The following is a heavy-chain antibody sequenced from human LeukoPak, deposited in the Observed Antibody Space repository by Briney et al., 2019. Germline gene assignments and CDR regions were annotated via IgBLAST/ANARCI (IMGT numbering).Heavy chain of an antibody. Sequence: GGSLRLSCAASGFTFSHYWMTWVRQAPGKGLEWVAQINQDGSEEYYMDSVKARFTISRDNAKNSVFLQMNSLRTEDTAVYYCVRDGGVSGYDLLDYWGQGTLVTVSS. CDR2: INQDGSEE. CDR3: VRDGGVSGYDLLDY. J-gene: IGHJ4*02. CDR1: GFTFSHYW. V-gene: IGHV3-7*01. D-gene: IGHD5-12*01.